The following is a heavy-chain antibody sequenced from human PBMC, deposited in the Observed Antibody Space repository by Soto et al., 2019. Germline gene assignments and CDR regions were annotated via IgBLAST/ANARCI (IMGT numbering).Heavy chain of an antibody. CDR3: AKGHDIVVVPTVDY. CDR2: ISSTGGGT. D-gene: IGHD2-15*01. Sequence: LRLSCAASGFTFNNYAMSWVRQAPGKGLEWVSGISSTGGGTYYADPVKGRFTISRDNSKNTLFLQMNNLRAGDTALYYCAKGHDIVVVPTVDYWGQGTLVTVSS. CDR1: GFTFNNYA. J-gene: IGHJ4*02. V-gene: IGHV3-23*01.